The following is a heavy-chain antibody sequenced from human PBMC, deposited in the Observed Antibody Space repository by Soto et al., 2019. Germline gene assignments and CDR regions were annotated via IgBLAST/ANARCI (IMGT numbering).Heavy chain of an antibody. CDR2: IYTSGST. CDR3: ARVKKGSGWYGGGAPYNWFDP. V-gene: IGHV4-4*07. Sequence: QVQLQESGPGLVKPSETLSLTCTVSGGSISSYYWSWIRQPAGKGLEWIGRIYTSGSTNYNPSLKSRVTMSVDTSKNQFSLKLSSVTAADTAVYYCARVKKGSGWYGGGAPYNWFDPWGQGTLVTVSS. CDR1: GGSISSYY. D-gene: IGHD6-19*01. J-gene: IGHJ5*02.